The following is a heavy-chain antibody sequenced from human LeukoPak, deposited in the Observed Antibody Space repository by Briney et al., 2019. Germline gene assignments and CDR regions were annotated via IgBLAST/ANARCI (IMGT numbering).Heavy chain of an antibody. Sequence: GGSLRVSCAGSGFTFDEHAMHWVRQAPGKGLEWVSGISWNSGSIAYADSVKGRFTISRDNAKNLLFLQMSSLRAADTALYYCVKGHCSSSSCFPNYYYYMDVWGTGTTVTVSS. CDR2: ISWNSGSI. D-gene: IGHD2-15*01. CDR3: VKGHCSSSSCFPNYYYYMDV. J-gene: IGHJ6*03. CDR1: GFTFDEHA. V-gene: IGHV3-9*01.